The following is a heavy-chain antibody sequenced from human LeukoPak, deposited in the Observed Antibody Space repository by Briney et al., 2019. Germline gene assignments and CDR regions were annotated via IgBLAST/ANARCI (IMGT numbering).Heavy chain of an antibody. CDR1: GFTFSSYA. CDR2: ISYDGSNK. CDR3: ARETGSAVGSTDFDY. Sequence: GGSLRLSCAASGFTFSSYAMYWVHQAPGKGLELVAVISYDGSNKYYADSVKGRFTISRDNSKNTLYLQMNSLRAEDTAVYYCARETGSAVGSTDFDYWGQGTLVTVSS. V-gene: IGHV3-30-3*01. J-gene: IGHJ4*02. D-gene: IGHD4-17*01.